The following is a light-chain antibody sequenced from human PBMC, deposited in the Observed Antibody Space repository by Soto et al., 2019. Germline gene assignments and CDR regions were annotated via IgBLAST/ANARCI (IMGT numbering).Light chain of an antibody. V-gene: IGKV1-39*01. Sequence: DIQMTQSPSSLSASVGDRVTITCRASQSISSYLNWYQQKPGKAPKLLIYAASSLQSGVPSRFSGSGSGTDFTLTISSLQPEDFATYYCQQSHSTPQGFGGGTKVEIK. CDR1: QSISSY. CDR3: QQSHSTPQG. CDR2: AAS. J-gene: IGKJ4*01.